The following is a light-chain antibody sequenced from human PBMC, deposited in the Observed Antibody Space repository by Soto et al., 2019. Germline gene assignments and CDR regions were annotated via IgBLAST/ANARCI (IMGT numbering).Light chain of an antibody. CDR1: SSDVGGYND. V-gene: IGLV2-14*03. CDR3: SSYTSSSIVV. J-gene: IGLJ2*01. CDR2: DVS. Sequence: QSVLTQPASVSGSPGQSITISCTGTSSDVGGYNDVSWYQHHPGKAPKLVIYDVSDRPSGVSNRFSGSKSGNTASLTISGLQAEDEADFYCSSYTSSSIVVFGGGTKLTVL.